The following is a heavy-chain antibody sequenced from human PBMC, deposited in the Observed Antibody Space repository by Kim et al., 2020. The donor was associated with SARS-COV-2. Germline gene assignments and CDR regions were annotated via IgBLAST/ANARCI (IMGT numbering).Heavy chain of an antibody. CDR1: GGSISSGGYY. V-gene: IGHV4-31*03. CDR2: IYYSGST. D-gene: IGHD4-17*01. CDR3: ARGHRTTVVRGSWYFDL. J-gene: IGHJ2*01. Sequence: SETLSLTCTVSGGSISSGGYYWSWIRQHPGKGLEWIGYIYYSGSTYYNPSLKSRVTISVDTSKNQFSLKLSSVTAADTAVYYCARGHRTTVVRGSWYFDLWGRGTLVTVSS.